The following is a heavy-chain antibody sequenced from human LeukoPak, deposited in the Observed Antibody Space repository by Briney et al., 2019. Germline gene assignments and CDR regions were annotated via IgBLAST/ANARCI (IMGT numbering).Heavy chain of an antibody. Sequence: GASVKVSCKASGGTFISYAISWVRQAPGQGLEWMGGIIPIFGTANYAQKFQGRVTITADESTSTAYMELSSLRSEDTAGYYCARTGASYYYDSSFRYFDYWGQGTLVTVSS. J-gene: IGHJ4*02. CDR3: ARTGASYYYDSSFRYFDY. V-gene: IGHV1-69*13. CDR2: IIPIFGTA. D-gene: IGHD3-22*01. CDR1: GGTFISYA.